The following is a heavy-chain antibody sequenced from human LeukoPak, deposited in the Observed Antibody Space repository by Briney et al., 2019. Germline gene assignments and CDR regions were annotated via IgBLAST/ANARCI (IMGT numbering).Heavy chain of an antibody. D-gene: IGHD3-16*01. V-gene: IGHV3-7*04. J-gene: IGHJ4*02. CDR2: IKQDESEK. CDR3: ARAMSTFGGVRNYFDS. CDR1: GFTFSSYW. Sequence: GGSLRLSCTPSGFTFSSYWMSWVRQAPGKGLEWVANIKQDESEKYYVDSVKGRFTISRDNAKNSLYLQMNSLRAEDMAVYYCARAMSTFGGVRNYFDSWGQGTLVTVSS.